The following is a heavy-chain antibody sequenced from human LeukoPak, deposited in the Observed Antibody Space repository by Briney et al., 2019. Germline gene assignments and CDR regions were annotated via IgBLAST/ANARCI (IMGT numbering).Heavy chain of an antibody. J-gene: IGHJ3*02. CDR3: VREKNGGDDVFDI. CDR1: GFTFSNDW. D-gene: IGHD2-21*02. CDR2: IKKDGSQK. V-gene: IGHV3-7*01. Sequence: GGSLRLSCAASGFTFSNDWMTWVRQAPGKGLEWVANIKKDGSQKNYVDSVEGRFTISRDNAKNSLYLQMNSLRAEDTAVYYRVREKNGGDDVFDIWGQGTMVTVSS.